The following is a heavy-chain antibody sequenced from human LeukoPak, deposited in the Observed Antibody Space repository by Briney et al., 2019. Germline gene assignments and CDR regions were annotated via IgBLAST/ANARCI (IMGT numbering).Heavy chain of an antibody. J-gene: IGHJ4*02. Sequence: PGGSLRLSCAASGFIFSNYAMSWVRQAPGKGLGWVSAITARGGNTYYADSVEGRFTISRDNSKITLYLQLNGLRAEDTAVYYCAKDSDAVTTCLDSWGQGTLVAVSS. V-gene: IGHV3-23*01. CDR1: GFIFSNYA. CDR3: AKDSDAVTTCLDS. CDR2: ITARGGNT. D-gene: IGHD4-17*01.